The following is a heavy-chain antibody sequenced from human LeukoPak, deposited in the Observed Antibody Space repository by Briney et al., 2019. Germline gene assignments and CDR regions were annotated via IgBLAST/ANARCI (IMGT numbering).Heavy chain of an antibody. CDR3: ARDRGRKYQLRYWYFDP. J-gene: IGHJ2*01. CDR1: GGSISSGGYY. V-gene: IGHV4-31*03. Sequence: PSQTLSLTCTVSGGSISSGGYYWSWIRQHPGRGLERIGYIYYTGSTYRNPSLNSGTTYYNPSLKSRATISGDTSRNQFSLKLSSVTAADTAVYHCARDRGRKYQLRYWYFDPWGRGTLVTVSS. D-gene: IGHD2-2*01. CDR2: IYYTGSTYRNPSLNSGTT.